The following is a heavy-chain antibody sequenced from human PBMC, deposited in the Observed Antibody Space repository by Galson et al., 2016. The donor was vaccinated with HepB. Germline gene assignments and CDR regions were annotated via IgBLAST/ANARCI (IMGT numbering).Heavy chain of an antibody. V-gene: IGHV4-59*01. Sequence: SETLSLTCTVSGASISIYYWNWIRQPPGKGLEWLGYIYNSGSTKYNPSLRGRVTMSVDTSKNQFSLRLTSVTAADTAIYYCARGGGLENYYDGEFDYWGQGTLITVAS. J-gene: IGHJ4*02. CDR2: IYNSGST. CDR3: ARGGGLENYYDGEFDY. D-gene: IGHD3-10*01. CDR1: GASISIYY.